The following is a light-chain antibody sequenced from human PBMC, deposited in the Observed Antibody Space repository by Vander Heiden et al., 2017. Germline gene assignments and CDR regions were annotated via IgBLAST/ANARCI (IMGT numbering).Light chain of an antibody. Sequence: DIQLTQAPSFLSASVGDRVTITCRASQGISSYLTWYQQKPGKAPKLLIYAASTLQSGVPSRFSGSGSGTEFTLTISSLQPEDFATYYCQQLNSYPALTFGGGTKVXIK. J-gene: IGKJ4*01. CDR2: AAS. CDR3: QQLNSYPALT. CDR1: QGISSY. V-gene: IGKV1-9*01.